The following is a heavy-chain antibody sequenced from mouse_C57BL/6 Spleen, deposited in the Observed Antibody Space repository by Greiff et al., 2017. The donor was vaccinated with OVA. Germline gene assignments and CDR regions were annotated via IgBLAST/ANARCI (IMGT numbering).Heavy chain of an antibody. J-gene: IGHJ3*01. D-gene: IGHD2-4*01. Sequence: VQLQQPGAELVMPGASVKLSCKASGYTFTSYWMHWVKQRPGQGLEWIGEIDPSDSDTNYNQKFKGKSTLTVDKSSSTAYMQLSSLTSEDSAVYYCARSGDYDKGFAYWGQGTLVTVSA. CDR2: IDPSDSDT. CDR3: ARSGDYDKGFAY. CDR1: GYTFTSYW. V-gene: IGHV1-69*01.